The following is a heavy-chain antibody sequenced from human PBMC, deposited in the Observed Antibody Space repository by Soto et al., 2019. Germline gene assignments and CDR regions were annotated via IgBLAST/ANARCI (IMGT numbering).Heavy chain of an antibody. J-gene: IGHJ4*02. CDR1: GFTFSSYA. V-gene: IGHV3-30-3*01. D-gene: IGHD6-13*01. CDR3: ARDSSSSWYFDY. CDR2: ISYDGSNK. Sequence: QVQLVESGGGVVQPGRSLRLSCAASGFTFSSYAMHWVRQAPGKGLEWVAVISYDGSNKYYADSVKGRFTISRDNSKNTLYLQMNSLRAEDTAVYYCARDSSSSWYFDYWGQGTLVTVSS.